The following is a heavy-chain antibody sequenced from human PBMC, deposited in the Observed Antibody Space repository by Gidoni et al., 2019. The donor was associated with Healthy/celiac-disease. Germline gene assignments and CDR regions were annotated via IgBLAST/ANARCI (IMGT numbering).Heavy chain of an antibody. V-gene: IGHV3-21*01. CDR1: GFTFSSYS. CDR3: ASLVVPAAMAVFDY. CDR2: ISSSSSYI. J-gene: IGHJ4*02. D-gene: IGHD2-2*01. Sequence: EVQLVESGGGLVKPGGSLSLSCAASGFTFSSYSMNWVRQAPGKGLEWVSSISSSSSYIYYADSVKGRFTISRDNAKNSLYLQMNSLRAEDTAVYYCASLVVPAAMAVFDYWGQGTLVTVSS.